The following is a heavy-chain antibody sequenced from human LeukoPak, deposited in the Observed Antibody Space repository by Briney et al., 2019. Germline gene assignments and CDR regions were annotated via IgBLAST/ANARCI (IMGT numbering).Heavy chain of an antibody. CDR3: AELGITMIGGV. Sequence: PGGSLRLSCAASGFSFTACAMSWFRQTPGKGLEWVANIHDDGRVTNYVDSVKGRFTISRDNAKNSLYLQMNSLRAEDTAVYYCAELGITMIGGVWGKGTTVTISS. V-gene: IGHV3-7*01. CDR2: IHDDGRVT. J-gene: IGHJ6*04. D-gene: IGHD3-10*02. CDR1: GFSFTACA.